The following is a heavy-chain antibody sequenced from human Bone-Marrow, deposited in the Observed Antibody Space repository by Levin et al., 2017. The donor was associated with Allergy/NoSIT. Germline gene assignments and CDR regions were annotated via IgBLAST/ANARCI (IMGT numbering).Heavy chain of an antibody. V-gene: IGHV3-49*03. Sequence: GGSLRLSCTASGFTFGDYGMTWFRQAPGKGLEWVGFIRSKAYGETTEYAASVKGKFTISRDDSQSIAYLQMNSLKTEDTAVYYCSRGYCGGGHCYSDAFDIWGQGTMVTVSS. D-gene: IGHD2-15*01. CDR2: IRSKAYGETT. J-gene: IGHJ3*02. CDR1: GFTFGDYG. CDR3: SRGYCGGGHCYSDAFDI.